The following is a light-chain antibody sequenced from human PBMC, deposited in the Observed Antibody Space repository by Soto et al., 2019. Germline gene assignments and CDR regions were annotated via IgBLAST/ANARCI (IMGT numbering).Light chain of an antibody. CDR2: DAS. V-gene: IGKV3-15*01. Sequence: EIVMTQSPATLSVSPGERATLSCRASQSVSSNLAWYQQKPGQAPRLLLYDASTSATGIPARFSGSGSGTEYTLTISSLQSEDSAVYYCQQCSWHPFTVTFGGGTKVEIK. CDR3: QQCSWHPFTVT. J-gene: IGKJ4*01. CDR1: QSVSSN.